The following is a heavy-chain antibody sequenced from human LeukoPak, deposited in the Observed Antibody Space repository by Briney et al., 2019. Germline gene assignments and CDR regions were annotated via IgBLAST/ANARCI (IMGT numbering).Heavy chain of an antibody. CDR3: ARHSDYENAFDI. V-gene: IGHV6-1*01. J-gene: IGHJ3*02. Sequence: SQTLSLTCAISGDSVSSNSAAWNWIRQSPSRGLEWLGRTYFRSKWSDDYAVSVKSRIIINPDTSKNQSPLQLTSVTPDDTAVYYCARHSDYENAFDIWGQGTMVTVSS. D-gene: IGHD4-17*01. CDR1: GDSVSSNSAA. CDR2: TYFRSKWSD.